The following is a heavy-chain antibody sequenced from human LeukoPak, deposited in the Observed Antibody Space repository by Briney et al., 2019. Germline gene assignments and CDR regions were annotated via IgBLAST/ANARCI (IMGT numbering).Heavy chain of an antibody. CDR2: ISYDGSNK. J-gene: IGHJ4*02. CDR1: GFTFSSYA. V-gene: IGHV3-30-3*01. CDR3: AGTTLPASYGDYAGRDS. D-gene: IGHD4-17*01. Sequence: GGSLRLSCAASGFTFSSYAMHWVRQAPGKGLEWVAVISYDGSNKYYADSVKGRFTISRDNSKNTLYLQMNSLRAEDTAVYYCAGTTLPASYGDYAGRDSWGQGTLVTVSS.